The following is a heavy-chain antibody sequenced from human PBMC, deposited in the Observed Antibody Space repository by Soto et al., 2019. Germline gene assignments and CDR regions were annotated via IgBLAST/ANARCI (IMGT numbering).Heavy chain of an antibody. Sequence: SATLSLACTVSGGSISSYYWSWIRQPPGKGLEWIGYIYYSGSTNYNPSLKSRVTISVDTSKNQFSLKLSSVTAADTAVYYCARNTRGGVAVRYADAFDIWGQGTMVT. V-gene: IGHV4-59*01. J-gene: IGHJ3*02. CDR3: ARNTRGGVAVRYADAFDI. CDR1: GGSISSYY. D-gene: IGHD2-8*02. CDR2: IYYSGST.